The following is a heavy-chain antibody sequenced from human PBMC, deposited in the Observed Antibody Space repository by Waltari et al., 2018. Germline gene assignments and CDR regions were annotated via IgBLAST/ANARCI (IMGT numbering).Heavy chain of an antibody. V-gene: IGHV3-7*01. CDR2: IKQDGSGE. CDR1: GFTFSNYW. D-gene: IGHD2-15*01. CDR3: ARSSWLVVPFDR. J-gene: IGHJ4*02. Sequence: EVQLVESGGGLVQPGESLRLSCAASGFTFSNYWMTWVRQAPGKGLEWVANIKQDGSGEYYVDSVKGRFTISRDNAKNSLYLQMNSLRVEDMAMYYCARSSWLVVPFDRWGQGTLVTVSS.